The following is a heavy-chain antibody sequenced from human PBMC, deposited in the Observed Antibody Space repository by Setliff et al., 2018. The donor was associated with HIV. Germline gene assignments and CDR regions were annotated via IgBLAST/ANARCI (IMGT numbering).Heavy chain of an antibody. Sequence: ASVKVSCKASGYTFSTYNMDWVRQAPGQGLEWMGSISTAFGNIDFAQKFQDRVTMTTDTATSTVYMELRNLTKDDTAVYYCVRNPHPTVVVPRDSHYYSMNIWGKGTTVTVSS. CDR2: ISTAFGNI. J-gene: IGHJ6*03. V-gene: IGHV1-18*01. D-gene: IGHD2-21*01. CDR3: VRNPHPTVVVPRDSHYYSMNI. CDR1: GYTFSTYN.